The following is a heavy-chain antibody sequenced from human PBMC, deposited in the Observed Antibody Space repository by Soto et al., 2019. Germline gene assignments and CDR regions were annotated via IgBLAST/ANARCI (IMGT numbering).Heavy chain of an antibody. D-gene: IGHD1-1*01. CDR1: GGSISSGGYY. CDR3: ARVRLGMATTRPLDY. Sequence: SETLSLTWTVSGGSISSGGYYWSWIRQHPGKGLEWIGYIYYSGSTYYNPSLKSRVTISVDTSKNQFSLKLSSVTAEDTAVYYCARVRLGMATTRPLDYWGQGTLVTVSS. J-gene: IGHJ4*02. V-gene: IGHV4-31*02. CDR2: IYYSGST.